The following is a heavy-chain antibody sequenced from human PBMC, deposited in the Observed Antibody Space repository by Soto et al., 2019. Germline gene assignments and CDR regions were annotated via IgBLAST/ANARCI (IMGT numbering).Heavy chain of an antibody. D-gene: IGHD2-2*01. CDR3: ARRPSYCSSTSCYDDNYYYMDV. J-gene: IGHJ6*03. CDR2: IYYSGTT. V-gene: IGHV4-39*01. Sequence: SETLSLTCTVSGGSISSGSFYWGWVRQPPGKGLEWIGTIYYSGTTYFNPSLKSRVTMSVDTSKNQFSLKLSSVTAADTAVYYCARRPSYCSSTSCYDDNYYYMDVWGKGTTVTVSS. CDR1: GGSISSGSFY.